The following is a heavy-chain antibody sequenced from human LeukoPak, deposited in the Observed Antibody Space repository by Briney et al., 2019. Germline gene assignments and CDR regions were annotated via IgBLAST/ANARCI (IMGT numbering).Heavy chain of an antibody. Sequence: SETLSLTCTVAGGSISSGSYYWSWIRQPAGKGLEWIGRIYSSGSTNYNPSLKSRVTISVATSLATSKNQFSLKLSSVTAADTAVYYCAGNSNSVTLDAFDIWGQGTMVTVSS. CDR3: AGNSNSVTLDAFDI. CDR1: GGSISSGSYY. J-gene: IGHJ3*02. CDR2: IYSSGST. D-gene: IGHD4-23*01. V-gene: IGHV4-61*02.